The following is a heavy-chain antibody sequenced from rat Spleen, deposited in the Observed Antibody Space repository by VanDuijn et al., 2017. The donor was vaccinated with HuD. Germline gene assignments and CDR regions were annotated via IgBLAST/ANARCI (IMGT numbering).Heavy chain of an antibody. D-gene: IGHD1-3*01. CDR2: IWTGGNT. CDR1: GFSLTSHH. Sequence: QVQLKESGPGLVQPSQTLSLTCTVSGFSLTSHHVSWVRQPPGKGLEWMGVIWTGGNTDYNSTLKSRLSISRDTSKSQVFLKMISLQTEDTATYYCARLGSYGDYWGQGVMVTVSS. J-gene: IGHJ2*01. CDR3: ARLGSYGDY. V-gene: IGHV2-43*01.